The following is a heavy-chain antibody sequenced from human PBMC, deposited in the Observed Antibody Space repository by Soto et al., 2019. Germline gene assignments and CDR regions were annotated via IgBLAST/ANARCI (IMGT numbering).Heavy chain of an antibody. CDR1: GGSISSGGYY. D-gene: IGHD6-6*01. V-gene: IGHV4-31*03. CDR2: VYYSRST. CDR3: ARRGQLSDYYYYYDMDV. Sequence: PSETLSLTCTVSGGSISSGGYYWSWIRQHPGKGLEWIGYVYYSRSTYYNPSLKSRVTISVDTSKNQFSLKLSSVTAADTAVYYCARRGQLSDYYYYYDMDVWGQGTTVTVSS. J-gene: IGHJ6*02.